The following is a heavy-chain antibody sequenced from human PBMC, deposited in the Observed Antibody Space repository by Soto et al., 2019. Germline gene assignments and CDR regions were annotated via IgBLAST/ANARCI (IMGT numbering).Heavy chain of an antibody. D-gene: IGHD2-8*01. J-gene: IGHJ5*02. CDR1: GGSISSSSYY. CDR2: IYYSGST. Sequence: QLQLQESGPGLVKPSETLSLTCTVSGGSISSSSYYWGWIRQPPGKGLEWIGSIYYSGSTYYNPSLKSRVTISVDTSKNQFSLKLSSVTAADTAVYYCARHIPHYCTNGVCYTFWFDPWGQGTLVTVSS. V-gene: IGHV4-39*01. CDR3: ARHIPHYCTNGVCYTFWFDP.